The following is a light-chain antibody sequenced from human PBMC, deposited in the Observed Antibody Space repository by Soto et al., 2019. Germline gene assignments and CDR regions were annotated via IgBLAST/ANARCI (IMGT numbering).Light chain of an antibody. Sequence: QSALTQPPSASGSLGQSVTISCTGSGSDVGGYNYVSWYQQHPGKAPKLMIYEVSKRPSGVPDRLSGSKSGNTASLTVSGLQDEDEADYYCSSYGGSNTVVFGGGTKLTVL. CDR2: EVS. CDR1: GSDVGGYNY. CDR3: SSYGGSNTVV. V-gene: IGLV2-8*01. J-gene: IGLJ2*01.